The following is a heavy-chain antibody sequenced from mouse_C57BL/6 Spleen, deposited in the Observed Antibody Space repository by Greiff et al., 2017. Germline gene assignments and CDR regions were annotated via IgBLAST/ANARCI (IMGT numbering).Heavy chain of an antibody. CDR3: ARPFYDYDSAWFAY. D-gene: IGHD2-4*01. Sequence: QVQLKQSGAELVRPGTSVKVSCKASGYAFTNYLIEWVKQRPGQGLEWIGVINPGSGGTNYNEKFKGKATLTADKSSSTAYMQLSSLTSEDSAVYFCARPFYDYDSAWFAYWGQGTLVTVSA. CDR2: INPGSGGT. V-gene: IGHV1-54*01. CDR1: GYAFTNYL. J-gene: IGHJ3*01.